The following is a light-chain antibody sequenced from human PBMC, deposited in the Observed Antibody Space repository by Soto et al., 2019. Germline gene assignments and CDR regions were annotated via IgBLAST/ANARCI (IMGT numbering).Light chain of an antibody. CDR1: SSDVGSYNL. CDR3: CSYVGSYTGV. V-gene: IGLV2-23*01. CDR2: EGN. Sequence: QSALTQPASVSGSPGQSITISCTGTSSDVGSYNLVSWYQQHPGKAPKLMIYEGNTRPSGVSDRFSGSKSGNTASLTISGLQAEDEADYYCCSYVGSYTGVFGGGTQLTVL. J-gene: IGLJ7*01.